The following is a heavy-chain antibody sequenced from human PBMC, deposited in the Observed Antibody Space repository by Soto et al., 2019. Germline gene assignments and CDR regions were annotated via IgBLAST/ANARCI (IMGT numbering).Heavy chain of an antibody. D-gene: IGHD7-27*01. Sequence: ASVKVSCKASGYTFTSYGISWVRQAPGQGLEWMGWISAYNGNTNYAQKLQGRVTMTTDTSTSTAYMELRSLRSDDTDVYYCARDRMGKGHDAFDIWGQGTMVTVSS. CDR3: ARDRMGKGHDAFDI. V-gene: IGHV1-18*01. CDR1: GYTFTSYG. CDR2: ISAYNGNT. J-gene: IGHJ3*02.